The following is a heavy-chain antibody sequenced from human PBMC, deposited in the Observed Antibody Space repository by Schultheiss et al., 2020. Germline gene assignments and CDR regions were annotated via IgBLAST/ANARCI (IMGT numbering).Heavy chain of an antibody. D-gene: IGHD6-6*01. CDR2: IYYSGST. CDR1: GGSISSGGYY. J-gene: IGHJ6*03. CDR3: ARGEYSSSSRATGYYMDV. Sequence: SETLSLTCTVSGGSISSGGYYWSWIRQHPGKGLEWIGYIYYSGSTYYSPSLKSRVTISVDTSKNQFSLKLSSVTAADTAVYYCARGEYSSSSRATGYYMDVWGKGTTVTVSS. V-gene: IGHV4-31*03.